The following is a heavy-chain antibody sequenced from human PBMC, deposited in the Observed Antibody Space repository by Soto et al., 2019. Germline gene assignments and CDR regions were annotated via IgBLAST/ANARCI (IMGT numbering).Heavy chain of an antibody. J-gene: IGHJ6*03. CDR3: ASLDSSSWTHCYYYYMDV. Sequence: PGGSLRLSCAASGFTFSSYWMSWVRQAPGKGLEWVANIKQDGSEKYYVDSVKGRFTISRDNAKNSLYLQMNSLRAEDTAVYYCASLDSSSWTHCYYYYMDVWGKGTTVTVS. CDR2: IKQDGSEK. V-gene: IGHV3-7*01. D-gene: IGHD6-13*01. CDR1: GFTFSSYW.